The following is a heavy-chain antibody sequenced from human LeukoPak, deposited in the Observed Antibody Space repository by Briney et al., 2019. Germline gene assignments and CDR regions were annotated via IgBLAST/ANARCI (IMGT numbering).Heavy chain of an antibody. CDR1: GYTFTGYY. J-gene: IGHJ4*02. D-gene: IGHD3-16*01. V-gene: IGHV1-2*02. CDR3: ARVWGYAANLNY. CDR2: INPNSGGT. Sequence: ASVKVSCKASGYTFTGYYMHWVRQAPGQGLEWMGWINPNSGGTNYAQKFQGRVTMTRDTSISTAYMELSRLRSDDTDVYYCARVWGYAANLNYWGQGTLVTVSS.